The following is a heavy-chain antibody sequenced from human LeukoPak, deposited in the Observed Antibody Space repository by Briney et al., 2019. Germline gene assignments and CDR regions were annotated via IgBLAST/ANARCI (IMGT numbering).Heavy chain of an antibody. V-gene: IGHV4-61*02. CDR1: GGSISSSSYY. CDR3: ARDRYYYDSSGYYAWFDP. Sequence: TLSLTCTVSGGSISSSSYYWSWIRQPAGKGLEWIGRIHTSGSTNYNPSLKSRVTMSEDTSKNQFSLKLSSVSAADTAVYYCARDRYYYDSSGYYAWFDPWGQGTLVTVSS. CDR2: IHTSGST. J-gene: IGHJ5*02. D-gene: IGHD3-22*01.